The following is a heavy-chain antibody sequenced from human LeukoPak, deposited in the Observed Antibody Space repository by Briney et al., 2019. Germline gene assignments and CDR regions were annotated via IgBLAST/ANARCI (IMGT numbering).Heavy chain of an antibody. CDR2: ISGDGGST. Sequence: PGGSLRLSCAAPGFIFDDYAIHWVRQAPGKGLEWVSLISGDGGSTFYADSVKGRFTISRDNSKNSLYLQMSSLRSEDTALYYCARESERRGWYDYGGGDNVDTVSS. CDR3: ARESERRGWYDY. D-gene: IGHD6-19*01. V-gene: IGHV3-43*02. J-gene: IGHJ4*02. CDR1: GFIFDDYA.